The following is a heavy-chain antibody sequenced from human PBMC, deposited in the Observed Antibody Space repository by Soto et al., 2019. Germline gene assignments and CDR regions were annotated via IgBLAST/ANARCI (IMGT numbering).Heavy chain of an antibody. J-gene: IGHJ6*02. D-gene: IGHD3-10*01. CDR3: AKDLHGSGSYYLSYYYYYGMDV. CDR1: GFTFSSYA. V-gene: IGHV3-23*01. Sequence: GGSLRLSCAASGFTFSSYAMSWVRQAPGKGLESVSAISGSGGSTYYADSVKGRFTISRDNSKNTLYLQMNSLRAEDTAVYYCAKDLHGSGSYYLSYYYYYGMDVWGQGTTVTVSS. CDR2: ISGSGGST.